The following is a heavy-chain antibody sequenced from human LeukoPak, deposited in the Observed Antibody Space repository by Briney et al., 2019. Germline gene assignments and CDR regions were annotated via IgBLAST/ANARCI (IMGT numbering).Heavy chain of an antibody. J-gene: IGHJ4*02. Sequence: GGSLRLSCSASGFIFKTYAMHWVRQAPGKGLEHVSGISNHGITTYYADSVKGRFTISRDNSKNTLYLQMSSLRTEDTAVFYCVRASYSDSWDLDYWGQGILVTVSS. V-gene: IGHV3-64D*06. CDR2: ISNHGITT. CDR3: VRASYSDSWDLDY. CDR1: GFIFKTYA. D-gene: IGHD1-26*01.